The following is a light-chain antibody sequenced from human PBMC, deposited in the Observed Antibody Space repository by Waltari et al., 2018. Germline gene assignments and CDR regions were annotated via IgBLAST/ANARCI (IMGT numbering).Light chain of an antibody. CDR2: GAS. CDR3: QEYNNWPRT. Sequence: EIMMTQSPATLSVSPGERAILSCRASQSVSSNLAWYQQKPGQGPRLLIYGASTRATGIPARFSGSGSGTEFTLTISSLQSEDFAVYYCQEYNNWPRTFGQGTKVEIK. CDR1: QSVSSN. V-gene: IGKV3-15*01. J-gene: IGKJ1*01.